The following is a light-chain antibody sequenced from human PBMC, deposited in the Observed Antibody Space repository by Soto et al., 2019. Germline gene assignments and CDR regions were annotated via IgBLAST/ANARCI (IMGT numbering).Light chain of an antibody. CDR1: SSNIGSNT. V-gene: IGLV1-44*01. CDR2: SNN. Sequence: QSVLTQPPSASGTPGQRVTISCSGSSSNIGSNTVNWYQQLPGTAPKLLIYSNNQRPSGVPDRFSGSKSGTSASLAISGLQSEHEADCYCAAWEDSLNGYVFGTGIKVTVL. CDR3: AAWEDSLNGYV. J-gene: IGLJ1*01.